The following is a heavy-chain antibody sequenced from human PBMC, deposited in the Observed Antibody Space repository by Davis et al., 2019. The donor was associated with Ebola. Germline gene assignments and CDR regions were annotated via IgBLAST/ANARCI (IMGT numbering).Heavy chain of an antibody. CDR3: ASSPTRWLQQSFDY. CDR1: GFTFSSYA. J-gene: IGHJ4*02. Sequence: PGGSLRLSCAASGFTFSSYAMHWVRQAPGKGLKYVSAISSSGGSTYYADSVKGRFTISRDSSKNTLHLQMSSLRAEDMAVYYCASSPTRWLQQSFDYWGQGTLVTVSS. CDR2: ISSSGGST. D-gene: IGHD5-24*01. V-gene: IGHV3-64D*06.